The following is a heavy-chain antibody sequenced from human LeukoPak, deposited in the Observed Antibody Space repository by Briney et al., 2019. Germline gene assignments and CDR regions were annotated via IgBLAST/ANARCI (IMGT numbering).Heavy chain of an antibody. D-gene: IGHD2-2*01. CDR2: VSAYNGNT. CDR3: AREGGYCSSTSCSAFDR. J-gene: IGHJ5*02. V-gene: IGHV1-18*01. CDR1: GYTITSYG. Sequence: ASVKVSCNASGYTITSYGISWVRQAPGQGLEWMGWVSAYNGNTNYAQKLQGRVSMATDISTSTAYMELRSLRSDDTAVYYCAREGGYCSSTSCSAFDRWGQGTLVTVSS.